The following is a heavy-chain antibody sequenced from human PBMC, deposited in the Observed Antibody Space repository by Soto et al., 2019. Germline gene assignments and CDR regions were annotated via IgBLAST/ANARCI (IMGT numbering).Heavy chain of an antibody. D-gene: IGHD1-26*01. J-gene: IGHJ4*02. CDR3: ARGVSAGVDY. CDR1: GYRFTSLD. V-gene: IGHV1-8*01. Sequence: QVQLVQAGAEVREPGASVKVSSKASGYRFTSLDINWVRQTAGQGLEWMGWMQPRTGRTGYAQKFQGRVTMTRDTSINTAYMELTTLTSDDTAFYYCARGVSAGVDYWGQGTLVTVSS. CDR2: MQPRTGRT.